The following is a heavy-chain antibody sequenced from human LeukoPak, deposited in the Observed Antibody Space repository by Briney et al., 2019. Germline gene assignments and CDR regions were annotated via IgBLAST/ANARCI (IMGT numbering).Heavy chain of an antibody. V-gene: IGHV1-46*01. Sequence: GASVKVSCKASGYTFTSYYMHWVRQAPGQGLEWMGIINPSGGSTSYAQKFQGRVTMTRDTSTSTVYMELSSLRSEDTAVYYCARGNWNYVGVNAFDIWGQGTMVTVSS. CDR2: INPSGGST. D-gene: IGHD1-7*01. CDR1: GYTFTSYY. CDR3: ARGNWNYVGVNAFDI. J-gene: IGHJ3*02.